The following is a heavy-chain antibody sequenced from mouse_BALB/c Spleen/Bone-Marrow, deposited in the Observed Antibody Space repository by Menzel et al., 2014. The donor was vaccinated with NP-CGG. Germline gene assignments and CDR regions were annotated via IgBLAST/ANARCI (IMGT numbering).Heavy chain of an antibody. D-gene: IGHD2-14*01. CDR2: INPGSGGI. Sequence: QVQLQQSGAELVRTGTSVKVSCKASGHAFTNYWIERIKQRPGQGLEGIGVINPGSGGINYNEKFKGKATLTADKSSSTAYMQLSSLTSYDSAVYFGARELVRGVAYWSQGASGTISS. CDR3: ARELVRGVAY. V-gene: IGHV1-54*01. J-gene: IGHJ4*01. CDR1: GHAFTNYW.